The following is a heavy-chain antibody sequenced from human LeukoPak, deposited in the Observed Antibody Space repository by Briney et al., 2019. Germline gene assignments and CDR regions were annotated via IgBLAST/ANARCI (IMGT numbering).Heavy chain of an antibody. J-gene: IGHJ1*01. CDR3: ASSSGPEYFQH. Sequence: NPSQTLSLTCTVSGGSISSGGYYWSWIRQHPGKGLEWIGYIYYSGSAYYNPSLKSRVTISVDTSKNQFSLKLSSVTAADTSVYYCASSSGPEYFQHWGQGTLVTVSS. V-gene: IGHV4-31*03. D-gene: IGHD3-22*01. CDR1: GGSISSGGYY. CDR2: IYYSGSA.